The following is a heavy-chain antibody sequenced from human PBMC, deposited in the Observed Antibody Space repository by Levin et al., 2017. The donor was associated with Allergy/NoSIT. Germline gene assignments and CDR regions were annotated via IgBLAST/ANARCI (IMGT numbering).Heavy chain of an antibody. CDR2: IHYSGST. CDR1: GGSISSGGYY. Sequence: SQTLSLTCTVSGGSISSGGYYWSWIRQQPGKGLEWIGYIHYSGSTYYNPSLKSRITISVDTSKKQFSLKLSSVTAADTAVYFCARSNDYGDYRKWFDPWGQGILVTVSS. D-gene: IGHD4-17*01. V-gene: IGHV4-31*02. J-gene: IGHJ5*02. CDR3: ARSNDYGDYRKWFDP.